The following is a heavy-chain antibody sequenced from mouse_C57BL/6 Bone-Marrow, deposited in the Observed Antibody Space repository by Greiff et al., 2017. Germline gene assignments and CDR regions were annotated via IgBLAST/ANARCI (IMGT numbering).Heavy chain of an antibody. D-gene: IGHD1-1*01. CDR2: IYPRSGNT. V-gene: IGHV1-81*01. J-gene: IGHJ3*01. CDR1: GYTFTSYG. Sequence: QVQLQQSGAELARPGASVKLSCKASGYTFTSYGISWVKQRTGQGLEWIGEIYPRSGNTYYNEKFKGKATLTADKSSSTAYMELRSLTSEDSAVYCGAREGRGSSWGFAYWGQGTLVTVSA. CDR3: AREGRGSSWGFAY.